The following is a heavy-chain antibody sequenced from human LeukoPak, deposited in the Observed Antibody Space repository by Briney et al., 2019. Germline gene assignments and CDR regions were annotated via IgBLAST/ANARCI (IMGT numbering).Heavy chain of an antibody. D-gene: IGHD3-10*01. V-gene: IGHV4-61*08. CDR3: ARVITMVRGVISYGMDV. J-gene: IGHJ6*02. Sequence: PSQTLSLTCTVSGGSISSGGYYWSWIRQPPGKGLEWIGYIYYSGSTNYNPSLKSRVTISVDTSKNQFSLKLSSVTAADTAVYYCARVITMVRGVISYGMDVWGQGTTVTVSS. CDR2: IYYSGST. CDR1: GGSISSGGYY.